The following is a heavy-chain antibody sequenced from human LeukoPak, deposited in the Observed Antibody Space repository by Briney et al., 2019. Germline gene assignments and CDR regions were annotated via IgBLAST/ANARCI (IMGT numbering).Heavy chain of an antibody. CDR3: ARPYSSGWYGDFDY. D-gene: IGHD6-19*01. CDR2: ISYDGSNK. V-gene: IGHV3-30-3*01. Sequence: GGSLRLSCAASGFTFSSYAMHRVRQAPGKGLEWVAVISYDGSNKYYADSAKGRFTISRDNSKNTLFLQMNSLRAEDTAVYYCARPYSSGWYGDFDYWGQGTLVTVSS. J-gene: IGHJ4*02. CDR1: GFTFSSYA.